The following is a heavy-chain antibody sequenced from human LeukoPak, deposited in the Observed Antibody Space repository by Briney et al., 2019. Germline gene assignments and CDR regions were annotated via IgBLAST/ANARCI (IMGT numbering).Heavy chain of an antibody. V-gene: IGHV1-3*01. D-gene: IGHD2-2*01. Sequence: ASVKVSCKASGYTFTSYAMHWVRQAPGQRPEWMGWINAGNGNTKYSQKFQGRVTITRDTSASTAYMELSSLRSEDTAVYYCARSYQVVPEFDYWGQGTLVTVSS. CDR3: ARSYQVVPEFDY. J-gene: IGHJ4*02. CDR1: GYTFTSYA. CDR2: INAGNGNT.